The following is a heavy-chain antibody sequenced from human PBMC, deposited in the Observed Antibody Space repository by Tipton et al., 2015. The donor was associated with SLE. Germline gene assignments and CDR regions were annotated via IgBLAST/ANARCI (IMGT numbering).Heavy chain of an antibody. CDR1: GGSISSYY. D-gene: IGHD1-26*01. V-gene: IGHV4-34*01. J-gene: IGHJ2*01. CDR3: ARKWELLRGWYFYL. Sequence: TLSLTCTVSGGSISSYYWSWIRQPPGKGLEWIGEINHSGSTNYNPSLKSRVTISVDTAKNQFSLKLNSVTAADTAVYYCARKWELLRGWYFYLWGRGTLVTVSS. CDR2: INHSGST.